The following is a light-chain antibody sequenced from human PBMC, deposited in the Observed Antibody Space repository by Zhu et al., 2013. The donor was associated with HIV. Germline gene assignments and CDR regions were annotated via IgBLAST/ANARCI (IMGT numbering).Light chain of an antibody. Sequence: AIRMTQSPSSLSASTGDRVTITCRASQAITTYLAWYQQTPGKAPKLLIYDASTLRSGVPSRFSGSGSGTDFTLTISCLQSEDFATYYCQQYYSSPLTFGGGTNVAV. CDR2: DAS. V-gene: IGKV1-8*01. CDR3: QQYYSSPLT. CDR1: QAITTY. J-gene: IGKJ4*01.